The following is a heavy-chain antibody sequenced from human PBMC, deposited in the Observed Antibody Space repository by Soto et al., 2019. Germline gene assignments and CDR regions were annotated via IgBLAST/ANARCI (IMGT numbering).Heavy chain of an antibody. CDR1: GGSVSGGTFS. CDR3: GRGKNQYLFGL. CDR2: IYRRGST. D-gene: IGHD2-15*01. V-gene: IGHV4-30-2*01. Sequence: SETLSLTCDISGGSVSGGTFSWTWIPQVPGKGLEWIGSIYRRGSTYYNPALKSRVSISGDRSQTRFSMNLTSVTAAVTAVYYCGRGKNQYLFGLWGQGSLVT. J-gene: IGHJ4*02.